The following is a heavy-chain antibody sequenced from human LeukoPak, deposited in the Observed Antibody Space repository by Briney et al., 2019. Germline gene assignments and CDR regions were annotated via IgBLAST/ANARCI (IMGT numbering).Heavy chain of an antibody. CDR1: GFTFSSYA. Sequence: GGSLRLSCAASGFTFSSYAMSWVRQAPGQGLEWVSAISDSDGNTYYADSVKGRFTISRDNSKNTLYLQMNSLRAEDTAVYYCAKQDIRSSAWCDWGQGTLVTVSS. D-gene: IGHD6-19*01. CDR2: ISDSDGNT. V-gene: IGHV3-23*01. CDR3: AKQDIRSSAWCD. J-gene: IGHJ4*02.